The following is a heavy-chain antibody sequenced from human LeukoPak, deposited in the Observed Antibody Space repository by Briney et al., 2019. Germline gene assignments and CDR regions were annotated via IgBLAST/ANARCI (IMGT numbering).Heavy chain of an antibody. Sequence: SETLSLTCAVYGGSFSGYYWSWIRQPPGKGLEWIGEINHSGSTNYNPSLKSRVTISVDTSKNQFSLKLSSVTAADTAVYYCARRMYYYDSSGYYHNWFDPWGQGTLVTVSS. CDR3: ARRMYYYDSSGYYHNWFDP. CDR1: GGSFSGYY. V-gene: IGHV4-34*01. D-gene: IGHD3-22*01. CDR2: INHSGST. J-gene: IGHJ5*02.